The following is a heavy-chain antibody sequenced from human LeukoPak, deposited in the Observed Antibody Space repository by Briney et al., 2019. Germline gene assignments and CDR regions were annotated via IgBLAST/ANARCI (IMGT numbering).Heavy chain of an antibody. CDR2: IHHSGST. V-gene: IGHV4-38-2*02. Sequence: SETLSLTCTVSGYSISSGYYWGWIRQPPGKGLEWIGSIHHSGSTNYNPSLKSRVTISVDTSKNQFSLKRSSVPAADTAVYYCARFGDWRSALDYWGQGTLVTVSS. CDR1: GYSISSGYY. D-gene: IGHD3-16*01. CDR3: ARFGDWRSALDY. J-gene: IGHJ4*02.